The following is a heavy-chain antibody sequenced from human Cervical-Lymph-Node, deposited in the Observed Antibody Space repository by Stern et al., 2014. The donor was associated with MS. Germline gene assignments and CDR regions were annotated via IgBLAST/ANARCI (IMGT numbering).Heavy chain of an antibody. CDR1: GYSFASYW. V-gene: IGHV5-51*01. D-gene: IGHD2-15*01. CDR2: IYPADSET. CDR3: ARTVCSGGSCYTVPFDY. Sequence: VQLVESGAEVKKPGESLKISCKGSGYSFASYWIGWVRQMPGKGLEWMGIIYPADSETRYSPSFQGQVTIPADKSISTAYLQWSSLKASDTAMYYCARTVCSGGSCYTVPFDYWGQGTLVTVSS. J-gene: IGHJ4*02.